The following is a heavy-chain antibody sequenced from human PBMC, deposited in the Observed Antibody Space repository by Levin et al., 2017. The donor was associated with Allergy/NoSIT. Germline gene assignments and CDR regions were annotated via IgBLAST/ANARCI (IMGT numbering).Heavy chain of an antibody. CDR1: GGTFSSYA. CDR2: IIPILGIA. V-gene: IGHV1-69*04. Sequence: AASVKVSCKASGGTFSSYAISWVRQAPGQGLEWMGRIIPILGIANYAQKFQGRVTITADKSTSTAYMELSSLRSEDTAVYYCARDTCGGDCYSDYWGQGTLVTVSS. J-gene: IGHJ4*02. D-gene: IGHD2-21*02. CDR3: ARDTCGGDCYSDY.